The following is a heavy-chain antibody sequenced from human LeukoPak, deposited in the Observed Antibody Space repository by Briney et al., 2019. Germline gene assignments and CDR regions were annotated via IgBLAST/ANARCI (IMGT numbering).Heavy chain of an antibody. Sequence: PGGSLRLSCAASGFTFSSYAMSWVRQAPGKGLEWVSAISGNGVNTYYADSVKGRFTISRDNSKNTLYLQMNSLRAEDTAVYYCAKLFSHGVTRDFWGQGTLVTVSS. V-gene: IGHV3-23*01. CDR3: AKLFSHGVTRDF. D-gene: IGHD4-23*01. CDR1: GFTFSSYA. J-gene: IGHJ4*02. CDR2: ISGNGVNT.